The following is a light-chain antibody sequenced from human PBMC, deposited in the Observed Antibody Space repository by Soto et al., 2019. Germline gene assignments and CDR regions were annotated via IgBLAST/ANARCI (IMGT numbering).Light chain of an antibody. V-gene: IGKV3-11*01. J-gene: IGKJ4*01. CDR1: QSVSSY. CDR2: DAS. Sequence: EIVLTQSPATLSLSPGERATLSCRASQSVSSYLAWYQQKPGQAPRLLIYDASNRATDIPARSSGSGSGTDFTLTISSLEPEDFAVYYCPQRSNWPLTFGGGTKVEIK. CDR3: PQRSNWPLT.